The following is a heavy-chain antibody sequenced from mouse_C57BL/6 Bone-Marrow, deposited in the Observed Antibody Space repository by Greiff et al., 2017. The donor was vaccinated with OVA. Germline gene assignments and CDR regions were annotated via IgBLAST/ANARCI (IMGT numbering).Heavy chain of an antibody. CDR2: IDPSDSET. CDR3: ARVCASNYYYAMDD. D-gene: IGHD2-5*01. V-gene: IGHV1-52*01. Sequence: GQLPKPRDNLVRPGSSVKLSCKASGYTFTSYWMHWVKQRPIQGLEWIGNIDPSDSETHYNQKFKDKATLTVAKSSSTAYMQLSSLTSEDSAVYYSARVCASNYYYAMDDWGQGTSVTVSS. CDR1: GYTFTSYW. J-gene: IGHJ4*01.